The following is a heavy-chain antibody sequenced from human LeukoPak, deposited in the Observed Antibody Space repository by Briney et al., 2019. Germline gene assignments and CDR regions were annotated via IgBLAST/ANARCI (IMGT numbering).Heavy chain of an antibody. CDR3: ARDVKSHTLARPFDP. CDR2: MNPNSGNT. V-gene: IGHV1-8*02. J-gene: IGHJ5*02. D-gene: IGHD6-6*01. Sequence: ASVKVSCKASGYTFTAYYMHWVRQATGQGLEWMGWMNPNSGNTGYAQKFQGRVTMTRNTSISTAYMELSSLRSEDTAVYYCARDVKSHTLARPFDPWGQGTLVTVSS. CDR1: GYTFTAYY.